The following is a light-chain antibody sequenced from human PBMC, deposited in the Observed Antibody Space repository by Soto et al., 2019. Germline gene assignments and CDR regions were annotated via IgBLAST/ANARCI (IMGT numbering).Light chain of an antibody. V-gene: IGKV3-11*01. CDR3: QQRSSWPFT. CDR1: QSVSNNY. J-gene: IGKJ3*01. CDR2: GAS. Sequence: EIVLTQSPGTLSLSPGERATLSCRASQSVSNNYLAWYQQKPGQAPRLLIYGASNRATGIPARFSGSGSGTDFTLSISSLEPEDFAVYYCQQRSSWPFTFGPGTKVAIK.